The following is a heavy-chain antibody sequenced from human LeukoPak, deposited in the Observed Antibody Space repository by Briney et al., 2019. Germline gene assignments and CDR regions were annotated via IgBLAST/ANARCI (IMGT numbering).Heavy chain of an antibody. CDR3: ARALRSIAAAGRKPQPIDY. J-gene: IGHJ4*02. Sequence: ASVKVSCKASGYTFTSYAMHWVRQAPGQRLEWMGWINAGNGNTKYSQKFQGRVTITRDTSASTAYMELSSLRSEDTAVYYCARALRSIAAAGRKPQPIDYWGQGTLVTVSS. CDR1: GYTFTSYA. V-gene: IGHV1-3*01. D-gene: IGHD6-13*01. CDR2: INAGNGNT.